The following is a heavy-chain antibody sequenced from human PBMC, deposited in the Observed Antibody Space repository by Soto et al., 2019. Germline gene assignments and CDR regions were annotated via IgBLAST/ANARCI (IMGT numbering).Heavy chain of an antibody. CDR1: GYTFINYG. J-gene: IGHJ4*02. V-gene: IGHV1-18*04. CDR3: AREAGSGSYYPDNY. Sequence: QVQLVQSGAEVKKPGSSVKVSCKTSGYTFINYGFSWVRQAPGQGLEWMGWISAYNGDTEYAQKFQGRVTLTRDTSTSTVYMEMRSLKFDDTAMYYCAREAGSGSYYPDNYWGQGTLVTVSS. CDR2: ISAYNGDT. D-gene: IGHD1-26*01.